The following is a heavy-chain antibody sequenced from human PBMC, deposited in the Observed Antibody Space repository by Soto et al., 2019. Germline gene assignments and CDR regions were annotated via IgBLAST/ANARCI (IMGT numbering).Heavy chain of an antibody. CDR1: SGSFSVYY. D-gene: IGHD4-4*01. Sequence: QVHLQQWGAGLLKPSETLSLTCAVYSGSFSVYYWNWIRQSPGKGLEWIGEINHAGSTNYNPSLKSRVTISVDTSTNQFSRKLSSVTAADTAVYFWARDSTRRGACDIWGQGTMVTVSS. CDR2: INHAGST. J-gene: IGHJ3*02. CDR3: ARDSTRRGACDI. V-gene: IGHV4-34*01.